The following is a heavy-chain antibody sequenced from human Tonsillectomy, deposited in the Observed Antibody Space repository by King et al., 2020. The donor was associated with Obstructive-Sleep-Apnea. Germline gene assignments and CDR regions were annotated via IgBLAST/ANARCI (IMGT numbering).Heavy chain of an antibody. CDR1: GGYISSSNW. CDR2: IYNGGST. D-gene: IGHD6-19*01. V-gene: IGHV4-4*02. CDR3: ARPVAGSAEHFQH. J-gene: IGHJ1*01. Sequence: VQLQESGPGLVKPSGTLSLTCAVSGGYISSSNWWSWVRQPPGKGLEWMGEIYNGGSTNDNPSLKSRVTMSLDKSKNQFSLKLTSVTAADTAVYYCARPVAGSAEHFQHWGQGTLVTVSS.